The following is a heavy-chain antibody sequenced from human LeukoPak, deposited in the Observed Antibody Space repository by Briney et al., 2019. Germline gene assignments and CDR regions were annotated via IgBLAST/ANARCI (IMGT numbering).Heavy chain of an antibody. CDR1: GYSISSGYY. CDR3: ASGRIQLWLRRDY. V-gene: IGHV4-38-2*02. J-gene: IGHJ4*02. Sequence: SETLSLTCTVSGYSISSGYYWGWIRQPPGKGLEWIGSIYHSGITYYNPSLKSRVTISVDTSKNQFSLKLSSVTAADTAVYYCASGRIQLWLRRDYWGQGTLVTVSS. CDR2: IYHSGIT. D-gene: IGHD5-18*01.